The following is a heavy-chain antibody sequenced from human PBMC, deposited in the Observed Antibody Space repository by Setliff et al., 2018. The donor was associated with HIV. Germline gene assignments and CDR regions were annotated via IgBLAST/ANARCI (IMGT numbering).Heavy chain of an antibody. CDR1: GFTFSTYG. Sequence: GGSLRLSCAASGFTFSTYGMNWVRQAPGKGLEWVSYISSSSRTIYYADSVKGRFTLSRDTSKNTMYLQMSSLRHEDTAVYFCARVRLYNTALDSWGPGTLVTVSS. V-gene: IGHV3-48*02. CDR2: ISSSSRTI. CDR3: ARVRLYNTALDS. D-gene: IGHD1-20*01. J-gene: IGHJ1*01.